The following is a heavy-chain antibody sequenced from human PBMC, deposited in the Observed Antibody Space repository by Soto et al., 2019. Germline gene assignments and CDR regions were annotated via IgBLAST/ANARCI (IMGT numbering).Heavy chain of an antibody. CDR1: GAVVTSGENY. J-gene: IGHJ3*01. V-gene: IGHV4-30-4*08. CDR3: VRDLAQGYPGNV. Sequence: SETLSLTCRVSGAVVTSGENYWSWVRQPPGKGLEWLGYIYDSGVTSYTPALKSRVTLSLDRPNNQVSLKLRSVTAADTAVYFCVRDLAQGYPGNVWGHGTLVTVSS. CDR2: IYDSGVT. D-gene: IGHD5-18*01.